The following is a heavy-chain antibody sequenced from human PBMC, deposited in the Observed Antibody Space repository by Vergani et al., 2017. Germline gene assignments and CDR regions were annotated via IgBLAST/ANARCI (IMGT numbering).Heavy chain of an antibody. J-gene: IGHJ6*03. Sequence: QVQLQQWGGGLLKPSETLSLTCVVNGGSFTSYHWTWIRQSPGEGLEWVGDIDHTGRPDYNPSLKSRLTMSVDKSRNQFSLTLNSVTATDTAIYFCARVNTETNSHLYYYYYMDVWGQGILVTVSS. CDR1: GGSFTSYH. CDR3: ARVNTETNSHLYYYYYMDV. D-gene: IGHD4-11*01. CDR2: IDHTGRP. V-gene: IGHV4-34*01.